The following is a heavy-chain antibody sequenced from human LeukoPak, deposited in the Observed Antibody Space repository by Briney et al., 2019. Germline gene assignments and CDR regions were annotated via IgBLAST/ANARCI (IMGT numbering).Heavy chain of an antibody. V-gene: IGHV3-30*18. CDR3: VKDYYDSSGNHDLDY. CDR2: ISYDGSNK. D-gene: IGHD3-22*01. CDR1: GFTFSSYG. J-gene: IGHJ4*02. Sequence: GGSLRLSCAASGFTFSSYGMHWVRQAPGKGLEWVAVISYDGSNKYYADSVKGRFTISRDNSKNTLYVQMNSLRAEDTALYYCVKDYYDSSGNHDLDYWGQGTLVTVSS.